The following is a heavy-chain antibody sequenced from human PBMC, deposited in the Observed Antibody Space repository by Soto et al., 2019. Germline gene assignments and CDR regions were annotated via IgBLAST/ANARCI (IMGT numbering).Heavy chain of an antibody. CDR3: ARRPGYCSSTSCYHYYYGMDV. Sequence: GESLKISCKGSGYSFTSYWISWVRQMPGKGLEWMGRIDPSDSYTNYSPSFQGHVTISADKSISTAYLQWSSLKASDTAMYYCARRPGYCSSTSCYHYYYGMDVWGQGTTVTVSS. V-gene: IGHV5-10-1*01. CDR2: IDPSDSYT. J-gene: IGHJ6*02. D-gene: IGHD2-2*01. CDR1: GYSFTSYW.